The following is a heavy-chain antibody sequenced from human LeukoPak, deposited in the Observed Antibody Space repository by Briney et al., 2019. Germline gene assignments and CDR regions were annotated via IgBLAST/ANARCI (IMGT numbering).Heavy chain of an antibody. CDR2: ISYDGSNK. D-gene: IGHD3-10*01. Sequence: PGGSLRPSCAASGFTFSSYAMHWVRQAPGKGLEWVAVISYDGSNKYYADSVKGRFTISRDNSKNTLYLQMNSLRAEDTAVYYCARAQRFGELLLLHYYGMDVWGQGTTVTVSS. J-gene: IGHJ6*02. CDR3: ARAQRFGELLLLHYYGMDV. CDR1: GFTFSSYA. V-gene: IGHV3-30-3*01.